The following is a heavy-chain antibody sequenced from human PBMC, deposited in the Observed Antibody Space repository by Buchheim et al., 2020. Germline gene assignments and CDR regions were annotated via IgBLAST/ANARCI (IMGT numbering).Heavy chain of an antibody. V-gene: IGHV3-30*04. D-gene: IGHD5-18*01. Sequence: QVQLVESGGGVVQPGRSLRLSCAASGFTFSSYAMHWVRQAPGKGLEWVAVISYDGSNKYYADYVKGRFTISRDNSKNTLYLQMNSLRAEDTAVYYCARGSEAMGQFYFDYWGQGTL. CDR3: ARGSEAMGQFYFDY. CDR2: ISYDGSNK. CDR1: GFTFSSYA. J-gene: IGHJ4*02.